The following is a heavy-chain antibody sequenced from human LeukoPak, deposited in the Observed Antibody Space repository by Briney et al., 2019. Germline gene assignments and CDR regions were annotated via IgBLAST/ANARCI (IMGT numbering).Heavy chain of an antibody. J-gene: IGHJ4*02. CDR3: ARDLGVAVRPFSLFY. V-gene: IGHV1-2*02. CDR1: GYTFTGYY. CDR2: INPKSGVT. Sequence: GASVKVSCKASGYTFTGYYMHWVRQAPGQGPEWMGWINPKSGVTNYAQKFQGRVTMTSDTSISTAYMNFSRLRSDDTAAYYCARDLGVAVRPFSLFYWGQGTLVTVSS. D-gene: IGHD6-6*01.